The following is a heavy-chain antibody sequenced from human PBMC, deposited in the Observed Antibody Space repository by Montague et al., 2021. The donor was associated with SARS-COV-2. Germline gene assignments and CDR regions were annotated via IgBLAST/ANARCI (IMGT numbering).Heavy chain of an antibody. CDR2: TYYRSKWYN. Sequence: CAISGDSVSSNTVAWNWFRQSPSRGLEWLGRTYYRSKWYNDYAVSMQSRVTINPDTSKNQFSLHVNSVTPEDTAVYYCARDSEYLIDYWGQGLPVTVSS. CDR3: ARDSEYLIDY. D-gene: IGHD6-6*01. V-gene: IGHV6-1*01. J-gene: IGHJ4*02. CDR1: GDSVSSNTVA.